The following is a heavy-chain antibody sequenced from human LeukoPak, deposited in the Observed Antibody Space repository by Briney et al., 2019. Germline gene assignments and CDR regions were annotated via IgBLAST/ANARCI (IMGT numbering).Heavy chain of an antibody. J-gene: IGHJ5*02. Sequence: SETLSLTCTVSGGSISSYYWSWIRQPPGKGLEWIGEINHSGSTYYNPSLKSRVTISVDTSKNQFSLKLSSVTAADTAVYYCARNRYYYGSGSYGVPNWFDPWGQGTLVTVSS. CDR1: GGSISSYY. V-gene: IGHV4-34*01. CDR2: INHSGST. CDR3: ARNRYYYGSGSYGVPNWFDP. D-gene: IGHD3-10*01.